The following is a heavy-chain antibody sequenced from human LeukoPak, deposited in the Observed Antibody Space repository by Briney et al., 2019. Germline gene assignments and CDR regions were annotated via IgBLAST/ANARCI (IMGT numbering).Heavy chain of an antibody. J-gene: IGHJ4*02. V-gene: IGHV4-59*01. CDR1: GGSFSGYY. CDR2: IYYSGST. CDR3: ARDLRGAFD. D-gene: IGHD3-3*02. Sequence: PSETLSLTCAVYGGSFSGYYWSWIRQPPGKGLEWIGYIYYSGSTNYNPSLKSRVTISVDTSKNQFSLKLSSVTAADTAVYYCARDLRGAFDWGQGTLVTVSS.